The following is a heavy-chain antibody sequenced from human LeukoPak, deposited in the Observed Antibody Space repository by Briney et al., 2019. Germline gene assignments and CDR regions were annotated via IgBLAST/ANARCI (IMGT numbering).Heavy chain of an antibody. CDR1: GYTFTGYY. J-gene: IGHJ3*02. CDR3: ARDPGYGAYDAFDI. CDR2: INPNSGGT. V-gene: IGHV1-2*02. D-gene: IGHD5-18*01. Sequence: ASVKVSCKASGYTFTGYYMHWVRQAPGQGLEWMGWINPNSGGTNYPQKFQGRVTMTRDTSISTAYMELGRLRSDDTAVYYCARDPGYGAYDAFDIWGQGTMVTVSS.